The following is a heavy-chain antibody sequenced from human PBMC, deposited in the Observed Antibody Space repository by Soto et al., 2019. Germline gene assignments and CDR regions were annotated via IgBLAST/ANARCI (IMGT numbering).Heavy chain of an antibody. CDR2: IYYSGST. V-gene: IGHV4-30-4*01. Sequence: SETLSLTCTVSGGSISSGDYYWSWIRQPPGKGLEWIGYIYYSGSTYYNSSLKSRVTISVDTSKNQFSLKLSSVTAADTAVYYCARFLKDSSGYYFDYWGQGTLVTVSS. J-gene: IGHJ4*02. CDR3: ARFLKDSSGYYFDY. CDR1: GGSISSGDYY. D-gene: IGHD3-22*01.